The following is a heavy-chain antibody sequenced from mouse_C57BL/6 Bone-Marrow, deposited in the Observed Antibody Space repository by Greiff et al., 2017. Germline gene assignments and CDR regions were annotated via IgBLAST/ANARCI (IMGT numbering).Heavy chain of an antibody. CDR3: ARLEFDGSSGDWYFDV. V-gene: IGHV1-85*01. J-gene: IGHJ1*03. Sequence: VQVVESGPELVKPGASVKLSCKASGYTFTSYDINWVKQRPGQGLEWIGWIYPRDGSTKYNEKFKGKATLTVGTSSSTASMELHSLTSEDSAVYFCARLEFDGSSGDWYFDVWGTGTTVTVSS. CDR1: GYTFTSYD. CDR2: IYPRDGST. D-gene: IGHD1-1*01.